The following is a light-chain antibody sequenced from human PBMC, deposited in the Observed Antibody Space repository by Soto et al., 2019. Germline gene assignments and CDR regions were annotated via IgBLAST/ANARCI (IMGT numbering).Light chain of an antibody. CDR1: QSVSGW. Sequence: DVQMTQSPSTLSASVGDRVTITCRASQSVSGWLAWYQQKPGKAPKLLIYDASSLEGGVPSRFSGGGSGTEFTLTISNLQPDDFATYYCQQYDNYWTFGQGTKVEIK. CDR3: QQYDNYWT. V-gene: IGKV1-5*01. CDR2: DAS. J-gene: IGKJ1*01.